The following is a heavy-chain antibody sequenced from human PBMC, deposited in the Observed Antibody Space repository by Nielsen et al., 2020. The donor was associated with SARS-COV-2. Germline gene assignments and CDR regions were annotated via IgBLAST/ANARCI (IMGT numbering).Heavy chain of an antibody. CDR1: GFTFSSYE. Sequence: GASLKISCAASGFTFSSYEMNWVRQAPGKGLEWVSYVSSSGSTIYYADSVKGRFTISRDNSKNTLYLQMNSLRAEDSAVYYCARDSDYRVNGMDVWGQGTTVTVSS. J-gene: IGHJ6*02. D-gene: IGHD4-11*01. CDR2: VSSSGSTI. CDR3: ARDSDYRVNGMDV. V-gene: IGHV3-48*03.